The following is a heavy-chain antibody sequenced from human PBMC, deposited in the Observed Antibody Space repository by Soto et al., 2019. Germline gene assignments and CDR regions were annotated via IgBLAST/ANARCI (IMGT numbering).Heavy chain of an antibody. D-gene: IGHD5-12*01. CDR1: GGTVSSYT. J-gene: IGHJ5*02. V-gene: IGHV1-69*02. CDR3: ARGLYSGYDFWFDP. Sequence: SVKVSCKASGGTVSSYTISWVGQAPEQGLEWMGRIIPILGIANYAQKFQGRVTITADKSTSTAYMELSSLRSEDTAVYYCARGLYSGYDFWFDPWGQGTLVTVSS. CDR2: IIPILGIA.